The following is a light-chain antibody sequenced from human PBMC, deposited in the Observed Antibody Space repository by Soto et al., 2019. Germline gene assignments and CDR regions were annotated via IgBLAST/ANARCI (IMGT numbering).Light chain of an antibody. CDR2: EVN. CDR1: SSDVGNYNL. Sequence: QSVLTQPASVSGSPGQSITISCTGNSSDVGNYNLVSWYQHHPGKAPKLMIYEVNTRPSGVSNRFSGSKSGNTASLTISGLQAEDEADYYCCSYADSFYFFGTGTKLTVL. CDR3: CSYADSFYF. J-gene: IGLJ1*01. V-gene: IGLV2-23*02.